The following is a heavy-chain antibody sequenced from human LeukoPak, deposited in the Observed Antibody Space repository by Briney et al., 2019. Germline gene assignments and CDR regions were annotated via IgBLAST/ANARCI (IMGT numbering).Heavy chain of an antibody. CDR2: ISSSSNYK. D-gene: IGHD3-22*01. CDR1: GFTFSDYY. J-gene: IGHJ1*01. V-gene: IGHV3-11*06. Sequence: PGGSLRLSCAASGFTFSDYYMGWIRQAPGKGLEWISYISSSSNYKNYADSVQGRFTISRDNAKSSLYLQMNGLRAVDTAVYYCARHGLYDSTDYWTFQHWGQGTLVTVSS. CDR3: ARHGLYDSTDYWTFQH.